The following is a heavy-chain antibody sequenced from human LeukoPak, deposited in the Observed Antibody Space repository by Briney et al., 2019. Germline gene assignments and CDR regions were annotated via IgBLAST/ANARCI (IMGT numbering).Heavy chain of an antibody. CDR2: LYHSGST. V-gene: IGHV4-38-2*02. CDR3: ARAVGQDLTYYFGY. J-gene: IGHJ4*02. Sequence: SETLSLTCIVSGYSISTGYYWGWIRPPPGKGLEWIGSLYHSGSTYYNPSLKSRVTISVDTSKNQFSLKLNSVTAADTAVYYCARAVGQDLTYYFGYWGQGTLVIVSS. CDR1: GYSISTGYY. D-gene: IGHD3-16*01.